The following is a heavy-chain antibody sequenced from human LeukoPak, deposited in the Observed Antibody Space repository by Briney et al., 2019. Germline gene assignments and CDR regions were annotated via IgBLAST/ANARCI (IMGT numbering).Heavy chain of an antibody. CDR1: GFTFSSYA. CDR2: ISGSGGST. V-gene: IGHV3-23*01. CDR3: ARDLDDFWSGYYFY. D-gene: IGHD3-3*01. J-gene: IGHJ4*02. Sequence: AGGSLRLSCAASGFTFSSYAMSWVRQAPGKGLEWVSAISGSGGSTYYADSGKGRFTISRDNSKNTLYLQMNSLRAEDTAVYYCARDLDDFWSGYYFYWGQGTLVTVSS.